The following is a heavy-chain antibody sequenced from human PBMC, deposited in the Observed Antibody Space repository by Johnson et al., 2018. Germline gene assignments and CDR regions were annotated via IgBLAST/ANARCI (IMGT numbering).Heavy chain of an antibody. J-gene: IGHJ4*02. CDR3: ARAFSGNAHRLNFDY. V-gene: IGHV4-59*01. Sequence: QVQLQESGPRLVKPSETLSLTCPVSGASISAYYWRWIRQPPGRGLAWVGYIYHTGRINYNPSLKSRVTLSVATSKSQVSLNLSSVTAADTAVYYCARAFSGNAHRLNFDYWGTGILVSVSS. CDR2: IYHTGRI. CDR1: GASISAYY. D-gene: IGHD4-23*01.